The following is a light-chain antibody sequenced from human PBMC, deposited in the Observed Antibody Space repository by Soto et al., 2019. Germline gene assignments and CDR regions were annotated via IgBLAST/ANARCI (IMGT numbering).Light chain of an antibody. J-gene: IGKJ5*01. CDR2: KAS. CDR1: QTISSW. CDR3: QQYNSYST. Sequence: DIQMTHSPSTLSGSVGDIVTITCRASQTISSWLAWYQQKPGKAPKLLIYKASSLESGVPSRFSGSGSGTEFILTISSLQPDDFATYYCQQYNSYSTFGQGTRLEIK. V-gene: IGKV1-5*03.